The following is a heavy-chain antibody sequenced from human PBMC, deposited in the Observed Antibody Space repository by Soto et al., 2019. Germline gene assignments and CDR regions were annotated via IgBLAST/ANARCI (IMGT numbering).Heavy chain of an antibody. CDR1: GGSFSGYY. CDR3: ARSLFWGFDY. J-gene: IGHJ4*02. D-gene: IGHD7-27*01. CDR2: INHSGST. V-gene: IGHV4-34*01. Sequence: SETLSLTCAVYGGSFSGYYWSWIRQPPGKGLEWIGEINHSGSTNYNPSLKSRVTISVDTSKNQFSLKLSSVTAADTAVYYCARSLFWGFDYWGQGTLVTVSS.